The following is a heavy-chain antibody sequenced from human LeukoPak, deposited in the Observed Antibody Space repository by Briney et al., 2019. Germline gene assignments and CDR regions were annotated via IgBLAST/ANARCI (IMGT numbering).Heavy chain of an antibody. CDR2: IYYSGST. Sequence: SGTLSLTCTVSGGSISSSSYYWGWIRQPPGKGLEWIGSIYYSGSTYYNPSLKSRVTISVDTSKNQFSLKLSSVTAADTAVYYCARVDRYNWNYKFDYWGQGTLVTVSS. CDR1: GGSISSSSYY. V-gene: IGHV4-39*07. D-gene: IGHD1-7*01. J-gene: IGHJ4*02. CDR3: ARVDRYNWNYKFDY.